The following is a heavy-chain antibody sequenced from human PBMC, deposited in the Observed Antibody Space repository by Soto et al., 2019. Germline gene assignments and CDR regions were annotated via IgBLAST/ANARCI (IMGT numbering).Heavy chain of an antibody. Sequence: VASVKVSCKASGYTFTSYAMHWVRQAPGQRLEWMGWINAGNGNTKYSQKFQGRVTITRDTSASTAYMELSSLRSEDTAVYYCASRSITIFGVVISRFDYWGQGTLVTVSS. J-gene: IGHJ4*02. CDR2: INAGNGNT. CDR1: GYTFTSYA. CDR3: ASRSITIFGVVISRFDY. V-gene: IGHV1-3*01. D-gene: IGHD3-3*01.